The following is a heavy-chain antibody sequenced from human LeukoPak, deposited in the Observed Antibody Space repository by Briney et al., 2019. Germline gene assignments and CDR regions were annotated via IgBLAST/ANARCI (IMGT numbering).Heavy chain of an antibody. J-gene: IGHJ2*01. CDR1: GYTLTELS. CDR2: FDPEDGET. D-gene: IGHD4-23*01. Sequence: ASVKVSCKVSGYTLTELSMHWVRQAPGKGLEWMGGFDPEDGETIYAQKFQGRVTITADKSTSTAYMELSSLRSEDTAVYYCARGHGGNSGYFDLWGRGTLVTVSS. V-gene: IGHV1-24*01. CDR3: ARGHGGNSGYFDL.